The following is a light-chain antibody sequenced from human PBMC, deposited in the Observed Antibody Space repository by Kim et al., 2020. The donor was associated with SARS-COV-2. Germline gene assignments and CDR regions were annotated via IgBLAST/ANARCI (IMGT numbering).Light chain of an antibody. J-gene: IGLJ1*01. CDR2: EVS. CDR3: SSYTSSSTYYV. CDR1: SSDVGSYNR. V-gene: IGLV2-18*02. Sequence: QSALTQPPSVSGSPGQSVTISCTGTSSDVGSYNRVSWYQQPPGTAPKLMIYEVSNRPSGVPDRFSGSKSGNTASLTISGLQAEDEADYYCSSYTSSSTYYVFGTGTKATVL.